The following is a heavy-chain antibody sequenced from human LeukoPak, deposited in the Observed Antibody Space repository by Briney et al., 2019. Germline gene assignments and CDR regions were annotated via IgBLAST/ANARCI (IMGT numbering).Heavy chain of an antibody. V-gene: IGHV3-30*19. CDR2: ISYDGSNK. J-gene: IGHJ4*02. D-gene: IGHD3-3*01. CDR3: ARGPLNYDFWSGYSDY. CDR1: GFTFSSYG. Sequence: GGSLRLSCAASGFTFSSYGMHWVRQAPGKGLEWVAVISYDGSNKYYADSVKGRFTISRDNSKNTLYLQMNSLRAEDTAVYYCARGPLNYDFWSGYSDYWGQGTLVTVSS.